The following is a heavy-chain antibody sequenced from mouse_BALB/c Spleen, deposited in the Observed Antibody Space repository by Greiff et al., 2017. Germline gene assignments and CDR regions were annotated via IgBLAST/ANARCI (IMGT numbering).Heavy chain of an antibody. D-gene: IGHD2-1*01. Sequence: VQLQESGPGLMAPSHSLSITRAVSGFSLPSYGLSWVRQPPGKGLEWLGVIWGDGSTNYHSALIARLSISKDNSKSQVFLKLNSLQTDDTATYYCARERTRYYGPPMDYWGQGTSVTVSS. CDR1: GFSLPSYG. J-gene: IGHJ4*01. V-gene: IGHV2-3*01. CDR2: IWGDGST. CDR3: ARERTRYYGPPMDY.